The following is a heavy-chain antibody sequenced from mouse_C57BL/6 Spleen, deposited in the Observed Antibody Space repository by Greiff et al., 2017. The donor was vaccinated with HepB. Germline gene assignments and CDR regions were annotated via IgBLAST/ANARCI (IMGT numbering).Heavy chain of an antibody. CDR2: ISSGGDYI. CDR1: GFTFSSYA. Sequence: EVMLVESGEGLVKPGGSPKLSCAASGFTFSSYAMSWVRQTPEKRLEWVAYISSGGDYIYYADTVKGRFTISRDNARNTLYLHMSSLKSEDTAMYYCTRDGLRYLALDYWGQGTTLTVSS. V-gene: IGHV5-9-1*02. J-gene: IGHJ2*01. D-gene: IGHD1-1*01. CDR3: TRDGLRYLALDY.